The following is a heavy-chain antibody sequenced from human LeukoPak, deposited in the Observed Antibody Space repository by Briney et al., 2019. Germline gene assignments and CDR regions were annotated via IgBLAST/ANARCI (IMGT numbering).Heavy chain of an antibody. CDR2: ISYDGSNK. J-gene: IGHJ4*02. V-gene: IGHV3-30-3*01. CDR1: GFTFSSYA. CDR3: ARGLDGGFLEWLSYFDY. D-gene: IGHD3-3*01. Sequence: PGRSLRLSCAASGFTFSSYAMHWVRQAPGKGLEWVAVISYDGSNKYYADSVKGRFTISRDNSKNTLYLQMNSLRAEDTAVYYCARGLDGGFLEWLSYFDYWGQGTLVTVSS.